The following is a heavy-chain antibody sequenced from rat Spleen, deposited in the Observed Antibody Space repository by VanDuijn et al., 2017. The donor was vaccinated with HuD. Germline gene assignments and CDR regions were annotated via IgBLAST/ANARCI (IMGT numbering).Heavy chain of an antibody. CDR2: ISYEGSST. Sequence: EVQLVESGGGLVQPGRSLKLSCVASGFTFNNYWMTWIRQAPGKGLEWVASISYEGSSTYYGDSVKGRFTISRDNAKSTLYLQMDSLRSEDTATYYCARPPTGVDYWGQGVMVTVSS. CDR3: ARPPTGVDY. D-gene: IGHD3-4*01. CDR1: GFTFNNYW. J-gene: IGHJ2*01. V-gene: IGHV5-31*01.